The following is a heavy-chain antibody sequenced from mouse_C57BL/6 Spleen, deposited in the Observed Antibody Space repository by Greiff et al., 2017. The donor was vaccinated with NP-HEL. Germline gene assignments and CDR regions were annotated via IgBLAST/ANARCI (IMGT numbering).Heavy chain of an antibody. CDR1: GYAFSSYW. CDR3: AREDYGSSPFAY. Sequence: QVHVKQSGAELVKPGASVKISCKASGYAFSSYWMNWVKQRPGKGLEWIGQIYPGDGDTNYNGKFKGKATLTADKSSSTAYMQLSSLTSEDSAVYFCAREDYGSSPFAYWGQGTLVTVSA. J-gene: IGHJ3*01. CDR2: IYPGDGDT. V-gene: IGHV1-80*01. D-gene: IGHD1-1*01.